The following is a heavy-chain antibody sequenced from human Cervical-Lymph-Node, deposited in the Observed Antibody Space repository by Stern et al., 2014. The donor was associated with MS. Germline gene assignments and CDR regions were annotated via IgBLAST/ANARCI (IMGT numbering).Heavy chain of an antibody. J-gene: IGHJ4*02. V-gene: IGHV1-69*13. CDR2: IIPNLGTP. D-gene: IGHD2-21*01. Sequence: QVQLVQSGAEVKKPGSSVKVSCKASGGTFITYAISWVRQAPGPGLELMGGIIPNLGTPIYAQKYQGRVTIFADESTTTVYMELSSLRSEDTALYYCTRDRRHIDTIGGYFFDNWGQGTMVTVSS. CDR1: GGTFITYA. CDR3: TRDRRHIDTIGGYFFDN.